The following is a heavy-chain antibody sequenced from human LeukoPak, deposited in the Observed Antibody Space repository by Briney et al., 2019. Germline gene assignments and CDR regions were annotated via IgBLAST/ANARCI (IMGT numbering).Heavy chain of an antibody. CDR2: ISYDGSNK. CDR3: ARDLVPTVALGTSLWY. D-gene: IGHD4-23*01. V-gene: IGHV3-30-3*01. Sequence: PGGSLRLSCAASEFTFSSYAMHWVRQAPGKGLEWVAVISYDGSNKYYADSVKGRFTISRDNSKNTLYLQMNSLRAEDTAVYYCARDLVPTVALGTSLWYWGQGTLVTVSS. CDR1: EFTFSSYA. J-gene: IGHJ4*02.